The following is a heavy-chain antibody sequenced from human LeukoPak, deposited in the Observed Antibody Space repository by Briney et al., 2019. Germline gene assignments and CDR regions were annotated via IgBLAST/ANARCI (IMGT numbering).Heavy chain of an antibody. J-gene: IGHJ4*02. Sequence: SETLSLTCTVSGYSISSGYYWGWIRQPPGKGLEWIGSIYHSGSTYYNPSLKSRVTMSVDTSKNQFSLKLSSVTAADTAVYYCATSGGGIDYWGQGTLVTVSS. CDR2: IYHSGST. CDR3: ATSGGGIDY. D-gene: IGHD3-10*01. V-gene: IGHV4-38-2*02. CDR1: GYSISSGYY.